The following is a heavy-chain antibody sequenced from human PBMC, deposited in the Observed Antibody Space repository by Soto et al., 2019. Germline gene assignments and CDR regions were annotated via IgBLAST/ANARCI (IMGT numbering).Heavy chain of an antibody. CDR1: GGSISTVGHY. CDR3: ARATGTLRSRNCDY. CDR2: IYHTGST. V-gene: IGHV4-31*03. J-gene: IGHJ4*02. Sequence: NPSETLSLTCSVSGGSISTVGHYWTWIRQPPGQGLEWIGSIYHTGSTYYSKSLRSRLTMSVETSKSQFSLRLSSVTAADTAVYYCARATGTLRSRNCDYWGQGSLGTSPQ. D-gene: IGHD1-1*01.